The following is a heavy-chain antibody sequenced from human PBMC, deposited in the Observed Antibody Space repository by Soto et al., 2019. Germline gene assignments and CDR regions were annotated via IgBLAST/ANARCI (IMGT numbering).Heavy chain of an antibody. J-gene: IGHJ4*02. CDR2: IYSGGST. CDR3: ARDRDKTEFFDY. CDR1: GFTVSSNY. V-gene: IGHV3-53*01. Sequence: GGSLRLSCAASGFTVSSNYMSWVRQAPGKGLEWVSVIYSGGSTYYADSVKGRFTISRDNSKNTLYLQMNSLRAEDTAVYYCARDRDKTEFFDYWGQGSLVTGSS.